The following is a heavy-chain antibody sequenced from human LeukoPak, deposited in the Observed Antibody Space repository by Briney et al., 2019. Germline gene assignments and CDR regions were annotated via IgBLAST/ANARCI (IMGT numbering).Heavy chain of an antibody. CDR1: RFTFSSYA. CDR2: ISGSGGST. D-gene: IGHD2-2*01. Sequence: GGSLRLYCAAYRFTFSSYAMSWVRQAPGKGLEWVTAISGSGGSTYYADSVKGRFTISRDNSKNTLYLQMNSLRAEDTAVYYCARGWSQLLISWFDPWGQGTLVTVSS. CDR3: ARGWSQLLISWFDP. V-gene: IGHV3-23*01. J-gene: IGHJ5*02.